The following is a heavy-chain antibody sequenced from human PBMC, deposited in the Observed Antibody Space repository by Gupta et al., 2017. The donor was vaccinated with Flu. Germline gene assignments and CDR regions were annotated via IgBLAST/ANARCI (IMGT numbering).Heavy chain of an antibody. D-gene: IGHD2-2*01. CDR3: ARGKGNVFVVVPAAADIIRTWFAP. J-gene: IGHJ5*02. CDR1: GFTFRRYA. V-gene: IGHV3-30-3*01. CDR2: ISYDGSNK. Sequence: QVQLVESGGGVVQPGRSLRLSCAASGFTFRRYALHRVRQAPGKGLEWVAVISYDGSNKYYADSVKGRFTISRDKAKNTLYLQMNSRRAEDTAVYYCARGKGNVFVVVPAAADIIRTWFAPGGQGTLVTVSS.